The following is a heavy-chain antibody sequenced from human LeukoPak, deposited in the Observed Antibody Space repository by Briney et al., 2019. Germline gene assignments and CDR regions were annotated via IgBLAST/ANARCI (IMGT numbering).Heavy chain of an antibody. D-gene: IGHD5-18*01. Sequence: SCKASGYTFTSYDINWVRQAPGKGLEWVSYISSSSSTIYYADSVKGRFTISRDNAKNSLYLQMNSLRAEDTAVYYCARGQLWLTYWGQGTLVTVSS. V-gene: IGHV3-48*01. CDR2: ISSSSSTI. J-gene: IGHJ4*02. CDR3: ARGQLWLTY. CDR1: GYTFTSYD.